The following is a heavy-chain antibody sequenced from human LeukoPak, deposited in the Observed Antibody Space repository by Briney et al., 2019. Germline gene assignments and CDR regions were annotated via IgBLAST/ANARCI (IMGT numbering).Heavy chain of an antibody. Sequence: PGGSLRLSCAASGFTFSSYSMNWVRQAPGKGLEWVPSISSSSSYIYYADSVKGRFTISRDNAKNSLYLQMNSLRAEDTAVYYCARVPYYDFWSGYYIYFDYWGQGTLVTVSS. V-gene: IGHV3-21*01. J-gene: IGHJ4*02. D-gene: IGHD3-3*01. CDR2: ISSSSSYI. CDR1: GFTFSSYS. CDR3: ARVPYYDFWSGYYIYFDY.